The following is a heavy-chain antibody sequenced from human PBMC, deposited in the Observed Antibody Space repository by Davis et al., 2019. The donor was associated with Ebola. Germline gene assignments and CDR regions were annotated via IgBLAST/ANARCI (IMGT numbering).Heavy chain of an antibody. Sequence: PGGSLRLSCKGSGYSFTSYWISWVRQMPGKGLEWMGIIYPGDSDTRYSPSFQGQVTISADKSISTAYLQWSSLKASDTAMYYCARQGSGIGPYYYYGMDVWGKGTTVTVSS. V-gene: IGHV5-51*01. CDR2: IYPGDSDT. D-gene: IGHD1-14*01. CDR1: GYSFTSYW. CDR3: ARQGSGIGPYYYYGMDV. J-gene: IGHJ6*04.